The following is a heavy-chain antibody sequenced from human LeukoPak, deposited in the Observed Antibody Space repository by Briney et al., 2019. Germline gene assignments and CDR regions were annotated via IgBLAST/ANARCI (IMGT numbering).Heavy chain of an antibody. CDR3: VRVEGSMVRGVYFDY. D-gene: IGHD3-10*01. Sequence: SETLSLTCAVSGGSISSGGYSWSWIRQPPGKGLEWIGYIYHSGSTYYNPSLKSRVTISVDRSKNQFSLKLSSVTAADTAVYYCVRVEGSMVRGVYFDYWGQGTLVTVSS. J-gene: IGHJ4*02. CDR1: GGSISSGGYS. V-gene: IGHV4-30-2*01. CDR2: IYHSGST.